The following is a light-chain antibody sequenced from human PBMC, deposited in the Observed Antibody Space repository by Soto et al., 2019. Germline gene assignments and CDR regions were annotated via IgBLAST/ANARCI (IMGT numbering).Light chain of an antibody. Sequence: EIVLTQSPATLSLSPGERATLSCRASQSVSTYLAWYQQTPGQAPRLLIFDASNRATGIPARFSGSGSGTDFTLTISSLEPEDFAVYYCQQRGNWPLTVGQGTRLEIK. V-gene: IGKV3-11*01. CDR3: QQRGNWPLT. CDR2: DAS. J-gene: IGKJ5*01. CDR1: QSVSTY.